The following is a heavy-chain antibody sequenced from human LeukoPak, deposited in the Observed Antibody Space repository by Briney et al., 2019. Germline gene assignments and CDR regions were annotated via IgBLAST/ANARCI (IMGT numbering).Heavy chain of an antibody. Sequence: GGSLRLSCAASGFVFNEYAMHWVRQAPGKGLEWVSGINWNNGSMEYADSVKGRFSISRDNAKNSLFLQMNRLTPEDTALYYCAKDFTGTYHTRFDYWGQGILVTVSS. J-gene: IGHJ4*02. D-gene: IGHD3-16*02. CDR2: INWNNGSM. CDR3: AKDFTGTYHTRFDY. CDR1: GFVFNEYA. V-gene: IGHV3-9*01.